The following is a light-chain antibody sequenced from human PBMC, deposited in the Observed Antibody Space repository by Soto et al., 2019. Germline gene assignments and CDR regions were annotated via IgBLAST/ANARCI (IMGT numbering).Light chain of an antibody. CDR3: AAWDDSLNGVV. CDR1: SGSIANNY. V-gene: IGLV6-57*04. J-gene: IGLJ2*01. CDR2: ENN. Sequence: FMLTQPHSVSESPGKTLSISCTRSSGSIANNYVQWYQQRPGSAPTTVIYENNQRLSGVPDRFSGSKSGTSASLAISGLQSEDEADYYCAAWDDSLNGVVFGGGTKLTVL.